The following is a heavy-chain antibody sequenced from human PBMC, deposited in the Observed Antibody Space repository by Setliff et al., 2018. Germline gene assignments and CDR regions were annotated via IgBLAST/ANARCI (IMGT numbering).Heavy chain of an antibody. J-gene: IGHJ3*02. D-gene: IGHD1-1*01. Sequence: SETLSLTCNVYGGSFDTYYWSWIRQPPGKGLEWFGEINHSGSGDYNPSFKGRVTISVDTSKKQFSLTLTSVTAADTALYYCRQAVVGRDVFDIWGQGTVVTVSS. CDR3: RQAVVGRDVFDI. CDR2: INHSGSG. V-gene: IGHV4-34*01. CDR1: GGSFDTYY.